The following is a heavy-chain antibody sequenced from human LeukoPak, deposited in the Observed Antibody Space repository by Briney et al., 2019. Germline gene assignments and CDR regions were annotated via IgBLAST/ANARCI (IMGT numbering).Heavy chain of an antibody. CDR3: VIKAKGDY. D-gene: IGHD3-10*01. CDR1: GFTVSSNS. V-gene: IGHV3-53*01. Sequence: GGSLRLSCTVSGFTVSSNSMSWVRQAPGKGLEWVSFIYSAGSTHYSDSVKGRFTISIDNSKNTLYLQMNSLRAEDTAVYYSVIKAKGDYWGQGTLVTVSS. J-gene: IGHJ4*02. CDR2: IYSAGST.